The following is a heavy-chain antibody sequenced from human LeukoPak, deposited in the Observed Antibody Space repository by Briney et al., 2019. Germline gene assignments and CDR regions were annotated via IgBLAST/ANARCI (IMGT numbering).Heavy chain of an antibody. V-gene: IGHV4-34*01. CDR1: GESFSGFY. CDR3: ARAPSSGAVAGTVDY. D-gene: IGHD6-19*01. Sequence: PSETLSLTCAVYGESFSGFYWTWLRQPPGKGLEWIGEINHSGSTNYNPSLKSRVTISVHTSKNQFSLRLSSVTAADTAVCYCARAPSSGAVAGTVDYWGQGTLVTVSS. CDR2: INHSGST. J-gene: IGHJ4*02.